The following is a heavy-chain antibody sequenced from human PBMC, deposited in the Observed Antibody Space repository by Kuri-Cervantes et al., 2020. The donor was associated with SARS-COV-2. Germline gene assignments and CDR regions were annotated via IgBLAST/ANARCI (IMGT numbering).Heavy chain of an antibody. Sequence: GESLKISCAASGFTFSDYYMSWICQAPGKGLEWVSYISSSGSTIYYADSVKGRFTISRDNAKNTLYLQMNSLRAEDTAVYYCARDRSTHYFDYWGQGTLVTVSS. CDR1: GFTFSDYY. V-gene: IGHV3-11*04. CDR2: ISSSGSTI. J-gene: IGHJ4*02. CDR3: ARDRSTHYFDY.